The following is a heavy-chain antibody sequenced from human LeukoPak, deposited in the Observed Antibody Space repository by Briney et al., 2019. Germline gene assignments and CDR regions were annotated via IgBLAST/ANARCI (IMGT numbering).Heavy chain of an antibody. CDR2: ISFDETKK. D-gene: IGHD2/OR15-2a*01. V-gene: IGHV3-30-3*01. J-gene: IGHJ4*02. Sequence: GGSLRLSCAASGFSFSKYAMHWVRQAPGKGLEWVAVISFDETKKYYADSVKGRFTISRVNSNNTLFLQMNSLKTEDTAVYFCARMKVIKGASLDYWGQGSLVTVSS. CDR3: ARMKVIKGASLDY. CDR1: GFSFSKYA.